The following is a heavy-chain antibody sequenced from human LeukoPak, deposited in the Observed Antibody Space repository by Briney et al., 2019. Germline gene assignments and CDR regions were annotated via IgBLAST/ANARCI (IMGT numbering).Heavy chain of an antibody. CDR3: ARDLRWGRGYSYGNFDY. Sequence: ASVKVSCKASGYTFTSYGISWVRQAPGQGLEWMGWISAYNGNTNYAQKLQGRVTMTTDTSTSTAYMELRSLRSDDTAVYYCARDLRWGRGYSYGNFDYWGQGTLVTVSS. CDR1: GYTFTSYG. CDR2: ISAYNGNT. V-gene: IGHV1-18*01. D-gene: IGHD5-18*01. J-gene: IGHJ4*02.